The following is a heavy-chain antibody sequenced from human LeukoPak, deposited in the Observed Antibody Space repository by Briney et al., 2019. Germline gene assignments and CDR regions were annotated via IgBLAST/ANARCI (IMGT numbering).Heavy chain of an antibody. CDR2: INGSGGST. V-gene: IGHV3-23*01. D-gene: IGHD3-9*01. CDR3: AKDIEELRYFDWPVDY. CDR1: GFTFDDYA. Sequence: PGGSLRLSCAASGFTFDDYAMHWVRQAPGKGLEWVSAINGSGGSTYYADSVKGRFTISRDNSKNTLYLQMNSLRAEDTAVYYCAKDIEELRYFDWPVDYWGQGTLVTVSS. J-gene: IGHJ4*02.